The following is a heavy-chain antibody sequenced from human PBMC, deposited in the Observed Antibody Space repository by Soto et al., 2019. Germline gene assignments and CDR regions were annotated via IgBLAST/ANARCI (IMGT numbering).Heavy chain of an antibody. V-gene: IGHV3-48*02. CDR1: GFTFSSYS. J-gene: IGHJ6*02. CDR2: ISSSSSTI. CDR3: ARDLEWLGYYGMDV. D-gene: IGHD6-19*01. Sequence: GGSLRLSCAASGFTFSSYSMNWVRQAPGKGLEWVSYISSSSSTIYYADSVKGRFTIPRDNAKNSLYLQMNSLRDEHTAVYYCARDLEWLGYYGMDVWGQGTTVTVSS.